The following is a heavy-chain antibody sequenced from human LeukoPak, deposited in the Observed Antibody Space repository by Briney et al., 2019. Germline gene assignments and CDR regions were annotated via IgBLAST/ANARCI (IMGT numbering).Heavy chain of an antibody. D-gene: IGHD6-13*01. CDR2: VSSSSSYI. CDR3: AREGSAAVDY. Sequence: GGSLRLSCAASGFTFSSYSMNWVRQAPGKGLEWVSSVSSSSSYIYYADSVKGRFTISRDNAKNSLYLQMNSLRAEDTAVYYCAREGSAAVDYWGQGTLVTVSS. J-gene: IGHJ4*02. CDR1: GFTFSSYS. V-gene: IGHV3-21*01.